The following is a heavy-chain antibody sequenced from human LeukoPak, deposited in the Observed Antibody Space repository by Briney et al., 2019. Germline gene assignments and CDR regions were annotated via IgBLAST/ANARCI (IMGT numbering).Heavy chain of an antibody. CDR2: IRSKAYGGTT. CDR3: TRYSSGWYDFDY. Sequence: GGSLRLSCTASGFTFGDYAMSWVRQDPGKGLGWVGFIRSKAYGGTTQYAASVKGRFTISRDDSKSIAYLQMNSLKTEDTAVYYCTRYSSGWYDFDYWGQGTLVTVSS. CDR1: GFTFGDYA. J-gene: IGHJ4*02. V-gene: IGHV3-49*04. D-gene: IGHD6-19*01.